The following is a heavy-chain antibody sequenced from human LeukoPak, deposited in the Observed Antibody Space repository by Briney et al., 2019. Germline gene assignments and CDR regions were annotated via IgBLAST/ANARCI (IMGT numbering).Heavy chain of an antibody. V-gene: IGHV4-61*02. CDR1: GGSISSGSYY. Sequence: PSQTLSLTCTVSGGSISSGSYYWSWIRQPPGKGLEWIGRIYTSGSTNYNPSLKSRVTISVDTSKNQFSLKLSSVTAADTAVYYCARDSPHCSSTSCYTGSVDYWGQGTLVTVSS. J-gene: IGHJ4*02. D-gene: IGHD2-2*02. CDR2: IYTSGST. CDR3: ARDSPHCSSTSCYTGSVDY.